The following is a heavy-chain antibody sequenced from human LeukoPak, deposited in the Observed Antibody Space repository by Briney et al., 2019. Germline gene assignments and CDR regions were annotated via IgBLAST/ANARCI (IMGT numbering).Heavy chain of an antibody. V-gene: IGHV4-39*01. CDR2: MYNSGST. Sequence: SETLSLTCTVSGGSISSYYWTWIRQPPGKGLEWIGSMYNSGSTYYDPSLKRRVTISVDTSKNQFSVKLSSVTAADTAVYYCARGPPGGTQYFDYWGQGTLVTVSS. CDR3: ARGPPGGTQYFDY. CDR1: GGSISSYY. J-gene: IGHJ4*02. D-gene: IGHD4-23*01.